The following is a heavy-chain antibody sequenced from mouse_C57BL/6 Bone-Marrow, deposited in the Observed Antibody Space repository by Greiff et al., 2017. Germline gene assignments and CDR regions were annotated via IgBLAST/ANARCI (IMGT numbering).Heavy chain of an antibody. CDR1: GYTFTSYG. V-gene: IGHV1-81*01. Sequence: QVQLKESGAELARPGASVKLSCKASGYTFTSYGISWVKQRTGQGLEWIGEIYPRSGNTYYNEKFKGKATLTADKSSSTAYMELRSLTSEDSAVYYCAREDYSPWWGQGTTLTVSS. CDR3: AREDYSPW. D-gene: IGHD2-12*01. CDR2: IYPRSGNT. J-gene: IGHJ2*01.